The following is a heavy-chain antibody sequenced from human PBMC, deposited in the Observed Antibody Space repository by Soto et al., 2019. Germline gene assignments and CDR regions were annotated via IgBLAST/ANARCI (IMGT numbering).Heavy chain of an antibody. CDR3: TRLRYSHSWDSMDV. D-gene: IGHD6-13*01. V-gene: IGHV3-73*01. CDR1: GFTFSGAG. J-gene: IGHJ6*02. Sequence: EVQLVESGGGLVQPGGSLKLSCAASGFTFSGAGMHWVRQASGKGLEWIGRISSKANNYATAYAASVKGRFTISRDDSNTTTYLQMNIPKTDDTAAYYCTRLRYSHSWDSMDVWGQGTTVTVSS. CDR2: ISSKANNYAT.